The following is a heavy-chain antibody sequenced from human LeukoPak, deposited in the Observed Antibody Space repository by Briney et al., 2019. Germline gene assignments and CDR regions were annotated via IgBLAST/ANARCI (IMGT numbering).Heavy chain of an antibody. V-gene: IGHV3-11*04. D-gene: IGHD3-22*01. Sequence: GGSLRLSCAASGFTFSDYYMSWIRQAPGKGLEWVSYISSSGSTIYYADFVKGRFTISRDNAKNSLYLQMNSLRAEDTAVYYCARDIKTYYYDSSGYYRVYWGQGTLVTVSS. J-gene: IGHJ4*02. CDR3: ARDIKTYYYDSSGYYRVY. CDR2: ISSSGSTI. CDR1: GFTFSDYY.